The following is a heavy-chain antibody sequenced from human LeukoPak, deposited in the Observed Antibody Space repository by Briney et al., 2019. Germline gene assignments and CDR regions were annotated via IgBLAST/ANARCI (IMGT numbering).Heavy chain of an antibody. D-gene: IGHD6-13*01. J-gene: IGHJ4*02. V-gene: IGHV4-39*01. CDR1: GGSISSSSYY. CDR3: ARLEGIAAAGY. CDR2: IYYSGST. Sequence: PSETLSLTCTVSGGSISSSSYYWGWNRQPPGKGLEWIGSIYYSGSTYYNPSLKSRVTISVDTSKNQFSLKLSSVTAADTAVYYCARLEGIAAAGYWGQGTLVTVSS.